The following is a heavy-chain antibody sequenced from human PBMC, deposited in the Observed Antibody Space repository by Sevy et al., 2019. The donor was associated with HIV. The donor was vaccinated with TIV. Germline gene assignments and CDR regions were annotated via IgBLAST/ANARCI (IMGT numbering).Heavy chain of an antibody. J-gene: IGHJ4*02. CDR2: IWYDGTNR. V-gene: IGHV3-33*01. CDR1: GFSISGYG. Sequence: GGSLRLSCAASGFSISGYGMHWVRQAPGKGLEWVAVIWYDGTNREYADSVKGRLTIFRDNSKNTLYLRMNSLRVEDTAVYYCAREDIRVAGIGYYFHSWGQGTLVTVSS. CDR3: AREDIRVAGIGYYFHS. D-gene: IGHD6-19*01.